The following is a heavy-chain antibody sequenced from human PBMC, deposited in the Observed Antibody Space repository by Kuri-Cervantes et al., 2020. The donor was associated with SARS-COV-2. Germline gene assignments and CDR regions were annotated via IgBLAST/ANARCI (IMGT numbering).Heavy chain of an antibody. J-gene: IGHJ5*02. D-gene: IGHD2-2*01. CDR3: ARTLPRYCSSTSCGRNWFDP. Sequence: ESLKISCAVYGGSFSGYYWSWIRQPPGKGLEWIGEINHSGSTNYNPSLKSRVTISVDTSKNQFSLKLSSVTAPDTAVYYCARTLPRYCSSTSCGRNWFDPWGQGTLVTVSS. CDR1: GGSFSGYY. CDR2: INHSGST. V-gene: IGHV4-34*01.